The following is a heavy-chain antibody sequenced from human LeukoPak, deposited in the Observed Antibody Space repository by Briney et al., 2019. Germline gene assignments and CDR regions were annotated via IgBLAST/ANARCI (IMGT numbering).Heavy chain of an antibody. V-gene: IGHV3-66*04. CDR1: GFTVSSNY. D-gene: IGHD5-12*01. CDR3: AKRGYSGYDPIYGMDV. Sequence: GGSLRLSCAASGFTVSSNYMSWVRQAPGKGLEWVSVIYSGGSTYYADSVKGRFTISRDNSKNTLYLLMNSLRAEDTAVYYCAKRGYSGYDPIYGMDVWGQGTTVTVSS. J-gene: IGHJ6*02. CDR2: IYSGGST.